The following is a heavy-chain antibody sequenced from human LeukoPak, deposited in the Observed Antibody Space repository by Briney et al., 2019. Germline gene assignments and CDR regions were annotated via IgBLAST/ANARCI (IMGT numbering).Heavy chain of an antibody. V-gene: IGHV3-33*01. J-gene: IGHJ4*02. Sequence: GGSLRLSCAASGFSLSNYGMHWVRQAPGKGLEWVAALLYDGNTKHYADSVKGRFTISRDISKNTFYLQMNSLTAEDTAVYYCARAFGGSSGYFYGGDFDYWGQGTLVTVSS. CDR1: GFSLSNYG. CDR2: LLYDGNTK. D-gene: IGHD3-22*01. CDR3: ARAFGGSSGYFYGGDFDY.